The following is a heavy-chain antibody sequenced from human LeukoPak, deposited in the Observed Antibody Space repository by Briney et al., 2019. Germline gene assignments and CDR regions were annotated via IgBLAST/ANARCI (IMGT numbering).Heavy chain of an antibody. D-gene: IGHD4-23*01. CDR2: IYHSGST. J-gene: IGHJ2*01. CDR3: ARSERWDANWHFDL. CDR1: GGSISSGGYS. Sequence: PSETLSLTCADSGGSISSGGYSWSWIRQPPGKGLEWIGYIYHSGSTYYNPSLKSRVTISVDRSKNQFSLKLSSVTAADTAVYYCARSERWDANWHFDLWGRGTLVTVSS. V-gene: IGHV4-30-2*01.